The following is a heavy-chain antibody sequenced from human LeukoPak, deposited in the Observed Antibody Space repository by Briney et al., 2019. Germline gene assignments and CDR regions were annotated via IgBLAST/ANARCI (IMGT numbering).Heavy chain of an antibody. D-gene: IGHD6-19*01. CDR3: ASTAVAGPRYYFDY. Sequence: SETLSLTCAVYGGSFSGYYWSWIRQPQGKGLGWIGEINHSGSTNYNPSLKSRVTISVDTSKNQFSLKLSSVTAADTAVYYCASTAVAGPRYYFDYWGQGTLVTVSS. J-gene: IGHJ4*02. CDR2: INHSGST. V-gene: IGHV4-34*01. CDR1: GGSFSGYY.